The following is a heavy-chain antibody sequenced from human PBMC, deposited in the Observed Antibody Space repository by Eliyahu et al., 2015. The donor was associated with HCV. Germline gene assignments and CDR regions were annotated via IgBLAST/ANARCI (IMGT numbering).Heavy chain of an antibody. CDR1: GXSISDGFY. J-gene: IGHJ4*01. Sequence: QVQLQESGPGLVEPSETLSLACDVSGXSISDGFYWGXXRQSPGKGLEWIGSLHHLGTVYYSPTLRSRVTISVDTSKNQFSLTLKSVTAGDTAVYFCARNIRVAARREFDYWGRGTLVTVSS. CDR2: LHHLGTV. V-gene: IGHV4-38-2*01. CDR3: ARNIRVAARREFDY. D-gene: IGHD6-6*01.